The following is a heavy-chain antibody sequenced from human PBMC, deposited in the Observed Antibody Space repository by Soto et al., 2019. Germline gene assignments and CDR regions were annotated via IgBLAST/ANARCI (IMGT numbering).Heavy chain of an antibody. Sequence: GASVKVSCKASGGTFSSYAISWVRQAPGQGLEWMGGIIPIFGTANYAQKFQGRVTITADESTSTAYMELSSLRSEDTAVYYCARWDSSSWYGGGRGMDVWGQGTTVTVSS. J-gene: IGHJ6*02. CDR2: IIPIFGTA. D-gene: IGHD6-13*01. V-gene: IGHV1-69*13. CDR3: ARWDSSSWYGGGRGMDV. CDR1: GGTFSSYA.